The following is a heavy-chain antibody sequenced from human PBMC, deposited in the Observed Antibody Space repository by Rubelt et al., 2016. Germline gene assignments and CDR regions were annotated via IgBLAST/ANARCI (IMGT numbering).Heavy chain of an antibody. D-gene: IGHD1-1*01. CDR3: VRHENWAFDI. V-gene: IGHV3-48*01. J-gene: IGHJ3*02. Sequence: YADSVKGRFTISRDNARNSLYLQMISLRAEDTALYYCVRHENWAFDIWGQGTMVTVSS.